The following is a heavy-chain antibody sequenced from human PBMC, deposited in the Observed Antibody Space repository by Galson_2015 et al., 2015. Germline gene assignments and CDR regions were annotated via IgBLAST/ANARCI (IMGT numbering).Heavy chain of an antibody. CDR1: GFTFSNYA. Sequence: SLRLSCAVSGFTFSNYAIHWVRQTPARGLEWVAVISYGGGNYYYADSVQGRFTISRDNSKDTLYLEMNSLTTEDTAVYYCATLDFEYSGSDWGQGTLVTVSS. V-gene: IGHV3-30-3*01. D-gene: IGHD6-25*01. J-gene: IGHJ4*02. CDR3: ATLDFEYSGSD. CDR2: ISYGGGNY.